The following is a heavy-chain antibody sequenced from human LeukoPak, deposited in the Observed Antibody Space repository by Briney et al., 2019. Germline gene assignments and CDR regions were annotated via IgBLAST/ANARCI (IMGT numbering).Heavy chain of an antibody. J-gene: IGHJ4*02. V-gene: IGHV3-48*01. Sequence: GESLRLSCAASGFTFSTYTFNWVRQAPGKGLEWVAFISSTSTFTYYADSVKGRFTISRDNAKNSLFLQMNSLRVEDTAIYYCARGYNHQIAAANDYWGQGALVTVSS. CDR1: GFTFSTYT. CDR3: ARGYNHQIAAANDY. CDR2: ISSTSTFT. D-gene: IGHD6-13*01.